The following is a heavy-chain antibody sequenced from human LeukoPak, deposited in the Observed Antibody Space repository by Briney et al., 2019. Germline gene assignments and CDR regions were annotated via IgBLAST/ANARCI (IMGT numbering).Heavy chain of an antibody. J-gene: IGHJ1*01. D-gene: IGHD3-16*01. CDR2: INTYTGNP. V-gene: IGHV7-4-1*02. CDR1: GYTFTNYA. CDR3: ARDGPAAYV. Sequence: ASVKVSCKASGYTFTNYAMNWVRQAPGQGLEWMGWINTYTGNPIYAQDFTGRFVFPLDTSVSTAYLQISSLKAEDTAVYYCARDGPAAYVWGQGTLVTVSS.